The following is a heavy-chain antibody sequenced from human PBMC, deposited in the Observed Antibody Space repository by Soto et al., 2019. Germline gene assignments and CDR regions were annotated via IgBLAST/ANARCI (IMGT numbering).Heavy chain of an antibody. CDR2: IYYSGST. CDR3: ARGLAAEFYYYYYMDV. V-gene: IGHV4-59*01. J-gene: IGHJ6*03. Sequence: PSETLSLTCTVSGGSISSYYWSWIRQPPGKGLEWIGYIYYSGSTNYNPSLKSRVTISVDTSKNQFSLKLSSVTVADTAVYYCARGLAAEFYYYYYMDVWGKGTTVTVSS. CDR1: GGSISSYY. D-gene: IGHD6-13*01.